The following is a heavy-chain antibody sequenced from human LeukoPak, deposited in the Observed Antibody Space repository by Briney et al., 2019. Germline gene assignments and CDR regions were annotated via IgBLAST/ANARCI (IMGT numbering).Heavy chain of an antibody. Sequence: SETLSLTCTVSGGSISSSSYYWGWIRQPPGKGLEWIGSIYYSGITYYNPSLRSRVTISVDTSKNQFSLKLSSVTAIDTAVYYCHFKYCSSSTCFYYFDYWGQGTLVTVSS. D-gene: IGHD2-2*01. J-gene: IGHJ4*02. V-gene: IGHV4-39*01. CDR2: IYYSGIT. CDR3: HFKYCSSSTCFYYFDY. CDR1: GGSISSSSYY.